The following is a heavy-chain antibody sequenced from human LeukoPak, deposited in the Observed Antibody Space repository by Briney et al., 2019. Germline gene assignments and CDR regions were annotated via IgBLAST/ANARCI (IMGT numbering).Heavy chain of an antibody. Sequence: EASVKVSCNASGYTFTSYDINWVRQATGQGLEWMGWMNPDSGNTGYAQKFQGRVTMTRNTSISTAYMELSSLTSEDTAVYYCARGKRFGELLYGWGQGTLVTVSS. D-gene: IGHD3-10*01. CDR2: MNPDSGNT. J-gene: IGHJ4*02. V-gene: IGHV1-8*01. CDR1: GYTFTSYD. CDR3: ARGKRFGELLYG.